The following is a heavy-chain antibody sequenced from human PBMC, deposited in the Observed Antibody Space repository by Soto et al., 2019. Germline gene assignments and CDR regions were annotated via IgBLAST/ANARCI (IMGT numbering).Heavy chain of an antibody. V-gene: IGHV1-69*02. CDR2: IIPILGIA. Sequence: QVQLVQSGAEVKKPGSSVKVSCKASGGTFSSYTISWVRQAPGQGLEWMGRIIPILGIANYAQKFQGRVTITADKSTSTAYMALSSLRSEGTAVYYCARTSLCYYESSGYSPLDYWGQGTLVTVSS. D-gene: IGHD3-22*01. CDR3: ARTSLCYYESSGYSPLDY. CDR1: GGTFSSYT. J-gene: IGHJ4*02.